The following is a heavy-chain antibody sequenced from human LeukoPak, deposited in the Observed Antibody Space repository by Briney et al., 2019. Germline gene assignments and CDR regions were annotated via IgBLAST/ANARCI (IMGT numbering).Heavy chain of an antibody. J-gene: IGHJ2*01. D-gene: IGHD2-15*01. V-gene: IGHV4-30-2*01. CDR2: IYHSGST. CDR3: ARSPGGVEWYFDL. CDR1: GGSISSGGYS. Sequence: PSQTLSLTCAVSGGSISSGGYSWSWIRQPPGKGLEWIGYIYHSGSTYYNPSLKSRVTISVDRSKNQFSLKLSSVTAADTAVYYCARSPGGVEWYFDLRGRGTLVTVSS.